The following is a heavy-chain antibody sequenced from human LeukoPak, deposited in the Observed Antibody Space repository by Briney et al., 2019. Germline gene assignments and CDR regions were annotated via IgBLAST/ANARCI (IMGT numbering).Heavy chain of an antibody. CDR2: IYDSGST. V-gene: IGHV4-59*12. D-gene: IGHD2-2*01. CDR1: GGSISSYY. Sequence: PSETLSLTCTVSGGSISSYYWSWIRQPPGKGLEWIGYIYDSGSTNYNPSLKSRVTISVDKSKNQFSLNLSSMTAADTAVYYCARVRAGCSSTSCYLDPWGQGTLVTVSS. J-gene: IGHJ5*02. CDR3: ARVRAGCSSTSCYLDP.